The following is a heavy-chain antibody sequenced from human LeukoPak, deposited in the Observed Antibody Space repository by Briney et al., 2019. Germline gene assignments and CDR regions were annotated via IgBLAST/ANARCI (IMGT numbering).Heavy chain of an antibody. Sequence: GGSLRLSCAASGFTFSSYSMNWVRQAPGKGLEWVSSISSSSSYIYYADSVKGRFTISRDNAKNSLYLQMNSLRAEDTAVYYRARDLLPTVTTGTFDYWGQGTLVTVSS. CDR1: GFTFSSYS. CDR2: ISSSSSYI. D-gene: IGHD4-17*01. J-gene: IGHJ4*02. V-gene: IGHV3-21*01. CDR3: ARDLLPTVTTGTFDY.